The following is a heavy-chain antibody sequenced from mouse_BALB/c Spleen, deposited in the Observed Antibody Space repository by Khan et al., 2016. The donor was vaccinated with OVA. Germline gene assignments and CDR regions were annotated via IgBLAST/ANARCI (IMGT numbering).Heavy chain of an antibody. Sequence: EVELVESGGGLVRPGGSLKLSCAASAFDFSYYDMSWVRQTPGRRLEWVAYISSGGGGTSYPDTVKGRFTISRDNAKNTLYLQMSSLKSEDTAIYYCARGYYYFDYWGQGTTLTVSS. V-gene: IGHV5-12-1*01. CDR3: ARGYYYFDY. CDR1: AFDFSYYD. CDR2: ISSGGGGT. D-gene: IGHD2-3*01. J-gene: IGHJ2*01.